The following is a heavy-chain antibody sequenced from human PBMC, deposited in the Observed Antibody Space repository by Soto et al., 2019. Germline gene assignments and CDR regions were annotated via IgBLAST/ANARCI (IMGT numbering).Heavy chain of an antibody. CDR3: VRGNDKYDFWNNWSLDP. D-gene: IGHD3-3*01. J-gene: IGHJ5*02. Sequence: PSETLSLTCAVSGGSINNNFWSWVRQPPGKGLEWIGEIYQTGSINYNPSLRSRVTISVDKSKNQLSLKVDSVTAADTAFYYCVRGNDKYDFWNNWSLDPWGQGTLVTVSS. CDR2: IYQTGSI. CDR1: GGSINNNFW. V-gene: IGHV4-4*02.